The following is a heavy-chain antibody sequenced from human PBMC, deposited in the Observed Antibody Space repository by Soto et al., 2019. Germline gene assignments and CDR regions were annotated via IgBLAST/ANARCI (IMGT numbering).Heavy chain of an antibody. Sequence: SETLSLTCTVSGGSISSYYWSWIRQPPGKGLEWIGYIYYSGSTNYNPSLKSRVTISVDTSKNQFSLKLSSVTAADTAVYYCARCHGAAAVAFYPWAQGTPVPVSS. CDR3: ARCHGAAAVAFYP. CDR2: IYYSGST. J-gene: IGHJ5*02. V-gene: IGHV4-59*01. D-gene: IGHD6-13*01. CDR1: GGSISSYY.